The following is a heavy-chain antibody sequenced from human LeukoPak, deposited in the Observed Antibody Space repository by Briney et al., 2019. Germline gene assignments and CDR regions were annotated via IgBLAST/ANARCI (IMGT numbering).Heavy chain of an antibody. CDR2: IKSKTDGGTT. J-gene: IGHJ5*02. V-gene: IGHV3-15*01. Sequence: PGGSLRLSCAASGFTFSNAWMSWVRQTPRKRLEWVGRIKSKTDGGTTDYAAPVKGRFTISRDDSKNTLYLQMSSLKTEDTAVYYCTTDDSSGWYRWFDPWGQGTLVTVSS. CDR3: TTDDSSGWYRWFDP. CDR1: GFTFSNAW. D-gene: IGHD6-19*01.